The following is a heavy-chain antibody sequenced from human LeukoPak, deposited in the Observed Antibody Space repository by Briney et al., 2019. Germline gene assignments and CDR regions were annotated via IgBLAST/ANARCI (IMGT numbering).Heavy chain of an antibody. V-gene: IGHV4-34*01. Sequence: SETLSLTCAVYGGSFCGYYWSWIRQPPGKGLEWIGEINHSGSTNYNPSLKSRVTISVDTSKNQFSLKLSSVTAADTAVYYCARALLDAFDIWGQGTMVTVSS. CDR1: GGSFCGYY. D-gene: IGHD2-15*01. J-gene: IGHJ3*02. CDR2: INHSGST. CDR3: ARALLDAFDI.